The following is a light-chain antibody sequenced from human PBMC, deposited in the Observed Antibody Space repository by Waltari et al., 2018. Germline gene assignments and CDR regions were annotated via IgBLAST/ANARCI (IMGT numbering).Light chain of an antibody. V-gene: IGLV1-51*01. CDR3: GTWDISLNSWV. Sequence: QSVWTQPPAVSAAPGQNVTISCSGSTSNIENKCVSWYQKFPGTAPKFLIYDKDKRPSGVPDRFSGAKSGTSATLGITGLQTGDEADYYCGTWDISLNSWVFGGGTKLTVL. CDR1: TSNIENKC. CDR2: DKD. J-gene: IGLJ3*02.